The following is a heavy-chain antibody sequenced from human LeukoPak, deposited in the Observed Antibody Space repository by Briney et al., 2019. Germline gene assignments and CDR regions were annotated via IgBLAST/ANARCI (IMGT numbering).Heavy chain of an antibody. D-gene: IGHD3-10*01. CDR1: GGSFSGYY. CDR2: INHSGST. Sequence: PSETLSLTCAVYGGSFSGYYWSWIRQPPGKGLEWIGEINHSGSTNYNPSLKSRVTISVDTSKNQFSLKLSSVTAADTAVYYCARGQLLWYYYGSGSYYGGYPFDYWGQGTLVTVSS. V-gene: IGHV4-34*01. CDR3: ARGQLLWYYYGSGSYYGGYPFDY. J-gene: IGHJ4*02.